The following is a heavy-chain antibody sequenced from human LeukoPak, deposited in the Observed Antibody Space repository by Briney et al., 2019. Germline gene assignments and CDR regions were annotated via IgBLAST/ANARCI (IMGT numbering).Heavy chain of an antibody. CDR3: ARADVGPFDP. CDR2: ISSSGGTI. CDR1: GFTFSHYE. J-gene: IGHJ5*02. D-gene: IGHD3-10*02. Sequence: GGSLRLPCIGSGFTFSHYEMNWVRQAPGKGLEWVSYISSSGGTIYYADSVEGRFTISRDNAKNSLYLQVNSLRAEDTAVYYCARADVGPFDPWGQGTLVTVSS. V-gene: IGHV3-48*03.